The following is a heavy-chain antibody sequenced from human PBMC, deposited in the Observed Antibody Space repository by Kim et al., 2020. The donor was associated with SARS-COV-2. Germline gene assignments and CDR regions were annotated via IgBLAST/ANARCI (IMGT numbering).Heavy chain of an antibody. CDR2: INPNTGDT. D-gene: IGHD3-10*01. J-gene: IGHJ3*02. Sequence: ASVKVSCEASGYTFIGYYMNWVRQAPGQGLEWMGWINPNTGDTKFAQKFQGRVTMTRDTSINTAYMELSRLRSDDTAVYYCASPQVFGAFDIWGQGTMVTVSS. CDR3: ASPQVFGAFDI. CDR1: GYTFIGYY. V-gene: IGHV1-2*02.